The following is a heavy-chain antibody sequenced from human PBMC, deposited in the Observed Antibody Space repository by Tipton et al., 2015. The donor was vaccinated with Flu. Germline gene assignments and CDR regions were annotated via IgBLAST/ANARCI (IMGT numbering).Heavy chain of an antibody. Sequence: PGLVKPSETLSLTCSVFGDSISSGRDYWGWIRQPAGRGLERIGSVSYSGSASENPSLNSRVTISVDTSKNQFSLRVNSVTAADTAVYYCARHQIRGVNTFDVWGHGTTVTVSS. CDR1: GDSISSGRDY. CDR2: VSYSGSA. J-gene: IGHJ3*01. CDR3: ARHQIRGVNTFDV. V-gene: IGHV4-39*01. D-gene: IGHD3-10*01.